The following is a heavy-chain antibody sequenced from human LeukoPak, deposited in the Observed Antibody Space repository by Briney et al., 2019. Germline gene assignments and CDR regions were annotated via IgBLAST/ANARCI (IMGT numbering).Heavy chain of an antibody. V-gene: IGHV1-2*02. CDR1: GYTFTGYY. J-gene: IGHJ4*02. CDR3: ARDNGRYFDWLFLFDY. Sequence: VASVKVSCKASGYTFTGYYMHWVRQAPGQGLEWMGWINPNSGGTNYAQKFQGRVTMTRDTSISTAYMELSRLRSDDTAVYYCARDNGRYFDWLFLFDYWGQGTLVTVSS. D-gene: IGHD3-9*01. CDR2: INPNSGGT.